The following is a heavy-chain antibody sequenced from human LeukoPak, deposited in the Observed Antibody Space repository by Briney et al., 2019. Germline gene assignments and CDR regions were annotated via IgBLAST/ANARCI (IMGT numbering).Heavy chain of an antibody. D-gene: IGHD1-26*01. J-gene: IGHJ4*02. CDR1: GLTFSDYY. CDR2: ISSSGSTI. CDR3: SRDPTYYLRYGYFDY. Sequence: GGSLRLSCAASGLTFSDYYMSWIRQAPGKGLEWVSYISSSGSTIYYADSVKGRFTISRDNAKNSLYLQMNSLRAEDTAVYYCSRDPTYYLRYGYFDYWGQGALVTVSS. V-gene: IGHV3-11*01.